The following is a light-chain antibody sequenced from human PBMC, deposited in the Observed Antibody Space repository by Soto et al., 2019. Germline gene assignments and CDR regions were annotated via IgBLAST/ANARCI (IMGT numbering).Light chain of an antibody. CDR2: DAS. CDR1: QDISTW. CDR3: QQANSFPFT. Sequence: DIQMTQSPSSVSASVGDRVTITCRASQDISTWLAWYQQKPGKAPKLLIYDASSLESGVPARFSGSGFGTEFTLTSSSLQPEDFATYYCQQANSFPFTFGPGTKVDIK. V-gene: IGKV1-12*01. J-gene: IGKJ3*01.